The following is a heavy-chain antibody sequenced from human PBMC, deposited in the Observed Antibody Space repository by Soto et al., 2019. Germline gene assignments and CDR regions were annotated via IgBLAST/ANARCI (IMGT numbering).Heavy chain of an antibody. Sequence: QVQLVESGGGVVQPGRSLRLSCAASGFIFNGFGMHWVRQAQGKGLEWVALISYDGSYKYYTDSVKGRFIISRDNSKNTLYLQLNSLRLEDTAVYYCAKDPWLVQIEAEGYFDYWGQGTLVTVSS. J-gene: IGHJ4*02. CDR3: AKDPWLVQIEAEGYFDY. CDR1: GFIFNGFG. CDR2: ISYDGSYK. V-gene: IGHV3-30*18. D-gene: IGHD6-19*01.